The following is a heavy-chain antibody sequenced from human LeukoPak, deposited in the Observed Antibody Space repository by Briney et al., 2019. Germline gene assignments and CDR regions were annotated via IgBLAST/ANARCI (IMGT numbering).Heavy chain of an antibody. CDR2: ISSSSSYI. J-gene: IGHJ4*02. Sequence: PGGSLRLSCAASGYTFSSYSMNWVRQAPGKGLKWVSSISSSSSYIYYADSVMGRFTISRDNAKNSLYLQMNSLRAEDTAVYYCASDTSWNLTEGGDYWGQGTLVTVSS. CDR1: GYTFSSYS. V-gene: IGHV3-21*01. D-gene: IGHD1-1*01. CDR3: ASDTSWNLTEGGDY.